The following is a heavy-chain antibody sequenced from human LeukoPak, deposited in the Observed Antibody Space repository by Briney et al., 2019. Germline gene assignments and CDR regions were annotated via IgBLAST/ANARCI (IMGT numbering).Heavy chain of an antibody. J-gene: IGHJ4*02. CDR1: GYSFTSYW. CDR2: IYPGDSDT. Sequence: GESLKISCKGSGYSFTSYWIGWVRQMPGKGLEWMGIIYPGDSDTRYSPSFQGQVTISADKSISTAYLQWSSLEASDTAMYYCASTLAARPYYFDYWGQGTLVTVSS. V-gene: IGHV5-51*01. D-gene: IGHD6-6*01. CDR3: ASTLAARPYYFDY.